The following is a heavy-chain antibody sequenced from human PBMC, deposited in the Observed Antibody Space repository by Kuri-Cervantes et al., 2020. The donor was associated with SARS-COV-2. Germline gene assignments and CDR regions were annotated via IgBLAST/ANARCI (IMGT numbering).Heavy chain of an antibody. D-gene: IGHD5-24*01. CDR1: GDSVSSNSAA. J-gene: IGHJ2*01. CDR2: TFYRSKWYN. V-gene: IGHV6-1*01. CDR3: ARESRDAYNLGSFDL. Sequence: SQTLSLTCAVSGDSVSSNSAAWNWIRQSPSRGLEWLGRTFYRSKWYNDYAVSVKSRITINPDTSKNQFSLQLNSVTPEDTAVYYCARESRDAYNLGSFDLWGRGTLVTVSS.